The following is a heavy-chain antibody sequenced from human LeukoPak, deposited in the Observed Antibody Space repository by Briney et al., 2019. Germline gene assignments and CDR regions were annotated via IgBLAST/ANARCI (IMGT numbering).Heavy chain of an antibody. CDR2: IYTSGST. Sequence: SQTLSLTCTVSGGSISSGSYYWSWIRQPAGKGLEWIGRIYTSGSTNYNPSLKSRVTISVDTSKNQFSLKLSSVTAADTAVYYCARDTITMVRGVINRGDAFDIWGQGTMVTVSS. CDR1: GGSISSGSYY. D-gene: IGHD3-10*01. V-gene: IGHV4-61*02. CDR3: ARDTITMVRGVINRGDAFDI. J-gene: IGHJ3*02.